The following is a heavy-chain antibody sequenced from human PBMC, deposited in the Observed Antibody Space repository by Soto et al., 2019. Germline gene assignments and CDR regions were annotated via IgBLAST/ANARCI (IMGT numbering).Heavy chain of an antibody. CDR1: GGSISSGDYY. Sequence: QVQLQESGPGLVKPSQTLSLTCTVSGGSISSGDYYWSWIRQPPGKGLEWIGYIYYSGSTYYNPSLKSRVTISVDTSKNQFSLKLSSVTAADTAVYYCASLPIPQKGDYYDSSGYPPVYWGQGTLVTVSS. CDR2: IYYSGST. CDR3: ASLPIPQKGDYYDSSGYPPVY. J-gene: IGHJ4*02. V-gene: IGHV4-30-4*01. D-gene: IGHD3-22*01.